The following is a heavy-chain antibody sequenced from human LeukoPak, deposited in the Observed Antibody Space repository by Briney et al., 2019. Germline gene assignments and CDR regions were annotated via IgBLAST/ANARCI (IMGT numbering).Heavy chain of an antibody. J-gene: IGHJ4*02. D-gene: IGHD6-6*01. Sequence: ASVKVSCKASGGTFSSYAISWERQAPGQGLEWMGRIIPIFGTANYAQKFQGRVTITTDESTSTAYMELSSPRSEDTAVYYCARDTPYSSSDQDFDYWGQGTLVTVSS. CDR1: GGTFSSYA. V-gene: IGHV1-69*05. CDR2: IIPIFGTA. CDR3: ARDTPYSSSDQDFDY.